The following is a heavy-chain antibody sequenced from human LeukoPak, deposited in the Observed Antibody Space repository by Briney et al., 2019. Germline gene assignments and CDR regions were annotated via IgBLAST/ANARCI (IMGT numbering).Heavy chain of an antibody. Sequence: PGGSLRLSCAASGFTFSSYWMSRVRQAPGKGLEWVANIKQDGSEKYYVDSVKGRFTISRDNAKNSLYLQMNSLRAEDTAVYYCARYFLSIAAAGKIFDYWGQGTLVTVSS. D-gene: IGHD6-13*01. CDR1: GFTFSSYW. CDR3: ARYFLSIAAAGKIFDY. CDR2: IKQDGSEK. V-gene: IGHV3-7*01. J-gene: IGHJ4*02.